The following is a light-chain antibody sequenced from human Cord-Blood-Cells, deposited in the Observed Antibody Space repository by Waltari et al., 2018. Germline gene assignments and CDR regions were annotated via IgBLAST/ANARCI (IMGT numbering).Light chain of an antibody. CDR2: EVS. V-gene: IGLV2-23*02. Sequence: QSALTPPASVSGSPGQSIPISCTGPSSDVGSYNLVSWYQQHPGKAPKLMIYEVSKRPSGVSNRFSGSKSGNTASLTISGLQAEDEADYYCCSYAGSSTYVFGTGTKVTVL. CDR1: SSDVGSYNL. J-gene: IGLJ1*01. CDR3: CSYAGSSTYV.